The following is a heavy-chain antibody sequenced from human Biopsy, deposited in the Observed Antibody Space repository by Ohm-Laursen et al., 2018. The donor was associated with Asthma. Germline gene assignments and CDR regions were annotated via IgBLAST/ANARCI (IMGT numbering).Heavy chain of an antibody. Sequence: SLRLSCSASGFTFSSYGMHWVRQAPGKGLEWVAVISYDGSNKYYADSVKGRFTISRDNSKNTLYLQMNSLRAEDAAVYYCAKAERYFDWYWFDPWGQGTLVTVSS. J-gene: IGHJ5*02. D-gene: IGHD3-9*01. V-gene: IGHV3-30*18. CDR2: ISYDGSNK. CDR3: AKAERYFDWYWFDP. CDR1: GFTFSSYG.